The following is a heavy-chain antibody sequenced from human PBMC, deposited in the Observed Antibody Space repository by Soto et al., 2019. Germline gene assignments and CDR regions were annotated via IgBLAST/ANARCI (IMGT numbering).Heavy chain of an antibody. V-gene: IGHV4-31*03. CDR1: GDPIISGSSY. Sequence: PSETLSPTSTVSGDPIISGSSYWNWIRQHPGKGLEWVGYIDYSGIAYYNPSVNSRGLISRDTSKNQFSLKLNSLTAADTAVYYCARGGRSGYGFLEFWGQGALVTVSS. CDR3: ARGGRSGYGFLEF. CDR2: IDYSGIA. D-gene: IGHD5-12*01. J-gene: IGHJ4*02.